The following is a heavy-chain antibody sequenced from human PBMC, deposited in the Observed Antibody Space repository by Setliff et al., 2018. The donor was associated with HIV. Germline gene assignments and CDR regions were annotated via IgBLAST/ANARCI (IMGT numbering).Heavy chain of an antibody. V-gene: IGHV1-69*13. CDR3: ARGSPIVWFGEFLYPEIDY. Sequence: SVKVSCKASGDTFSTFAIIWVRQAPGQGLEWMGGIIPKSNTPDYAQIFKGRITITADESTSTAHMELVGLTSEDTAVYYCARGSPIVWFGEFLYPEIDYWGQGSLVTVSS. CDR1: GDTFSTFA. J-gene: IGHJ4*02. D-gene: IGHD3-10*01. CDR2: IIPKSNTP.